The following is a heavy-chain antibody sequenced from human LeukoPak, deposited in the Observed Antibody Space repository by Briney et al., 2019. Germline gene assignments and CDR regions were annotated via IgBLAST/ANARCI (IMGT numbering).Heavy chain of an antibody. CDR1: GFTFSSYA. V-gene: IGHV3-30*04. CDR2: ISYDGSNK. CDR3: AKEHGGSSWYEDAFDI. J-gene: IGHJ3*02. D-gene: IGHD6-13*01. Sequence: GSLRLSCAASGFTFSSYAMHWVRQAPGKGLEWVAVISYDGSNKYYADSVKGRFTISRDNSKNTLYLQMNSLRAEDTAVYYCAKEHGGSSWYEDAFDIWGQGTMVTVSS.